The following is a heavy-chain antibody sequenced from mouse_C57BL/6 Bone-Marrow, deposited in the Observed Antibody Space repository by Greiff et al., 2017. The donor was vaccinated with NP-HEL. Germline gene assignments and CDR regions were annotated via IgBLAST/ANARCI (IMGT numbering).Heavy chain of an antibody. CDR1: GYSITSGYY. J-gene: IGHJ4*01. Sequence: DVKLQESGPGLVKPSQSLSLTCSVTGYSITSGYYWNWIRQFPGNKLEWMGYISYDGSNNYNPTLKNRISITRDTSKNQFFLKLNSVTTEDTATYYCARDDYGSSYYYAMDYWGQGTSVTVSS. D-gene: IGHD1-1*01. V-gene: IGHV3-6*01. CDR3: ARDDYGSSYYYAMDY. CDR2: ISYDGSN.